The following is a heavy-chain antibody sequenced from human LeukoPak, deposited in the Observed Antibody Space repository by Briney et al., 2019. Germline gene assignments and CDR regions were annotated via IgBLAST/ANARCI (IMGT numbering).Heavy chain of an antibody. CDR3: ARWGDGKMFDY. Sequence: GGSLRLSCAASGFTFTKYWMTWVRQAPGKGLEWVGNIKHDGSEKKYVDSVKGRFTISRDNARNSLYLQMNSLRAEDTAVYYCARWGDGKMFDYWGQGTLVTVSS. D-gene: IGHD3-10*01. CDR1: GFTFTKYW. J-gene: IGHJ4*02. V-gene: IGHV3-7*01. CDR2: IKHDGSEK.